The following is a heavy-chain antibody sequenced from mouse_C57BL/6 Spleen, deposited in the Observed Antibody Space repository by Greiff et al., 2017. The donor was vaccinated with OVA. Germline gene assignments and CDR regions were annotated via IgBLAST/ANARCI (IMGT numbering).Heavy chain of an antibody. CDR3: ARSATTVHFDY. V-gene: IGHV1-7*01. CDR2: INPSSGYT. J-gene: IGHJ2*01. Sequence: VQLQESGAELAKPGASVKLSCKASGYTFTSYWLHWVKQRPGQGLEWIGYINPSSGYTTYNQTFKDKATLTADKSSSTAYMQLRSLTYEDAAVYYCARSATTVHFDYWGQGTTLTVSS. D-gene: IGHD1-1*01. CDR1: GYTFTSYW.